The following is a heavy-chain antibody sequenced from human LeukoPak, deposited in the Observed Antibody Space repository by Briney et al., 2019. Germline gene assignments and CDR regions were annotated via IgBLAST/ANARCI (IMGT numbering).Heavy chain of an antibody. V-gene: IGHV3-48*03. CDR2: ISRSSTTI. CDR1: GFTFGSYE. J-gene: IGHJ4*02. CDR3: ARGTYDWDSFDY. D-gene: IGHD3-16*01. Sequence: PGGSLRLSCAASGFTFGSYEMNWVRQAPGKGLEWVSYISRSSTTIYYRDSVKGRFTISRDDAKNSLFLQMDSLTAGDTGVYYCARGTYDWDSFDYWGQGALVTVSS.